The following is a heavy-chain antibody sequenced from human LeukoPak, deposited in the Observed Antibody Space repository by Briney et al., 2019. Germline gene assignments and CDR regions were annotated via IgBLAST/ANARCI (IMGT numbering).Heavy chain of an antibody. Sequence: ATVKISCKVSGYTFTDYYMHWVQQAPGKGLEWMGLVVPEDGETIYAEKFQGRVTITADTSTDTAYMELSSLRSEDTAVYYCATLFIPIAAAGKLDYWGQGTLVTVSS. CDR2: VVPEDGET. V-gene: IGHV1-69-2*01. CDR1: GYTFTDYY. J-gene: IGHJ4*02. D-gene: IGHD6-13*01. CDR3: ATLFIPIAAAGKLDY.